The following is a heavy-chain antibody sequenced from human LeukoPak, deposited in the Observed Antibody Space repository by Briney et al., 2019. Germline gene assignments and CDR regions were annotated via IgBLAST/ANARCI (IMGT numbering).Heavy chain of an antibody. CDR2: TSSSDAGT. CDR3: AKAPVTSCRGAYCYPFDS. CDR1: GFTLSTYA. J-gene: IGHJ4*02. D-gene: IGHD2-21*01. Sequence: GGSLRLSCAASGFTLSTYAMSWVRQTPGKGLEWVAATSSSDAGTYHVDSVRGRFTISRDNSKNTLYLQTNSLRAEDAAVYFCAKAPVTSCRGAYCYPFDSWGQGTLVTVSS. V-gene: IGHV3-23*01.